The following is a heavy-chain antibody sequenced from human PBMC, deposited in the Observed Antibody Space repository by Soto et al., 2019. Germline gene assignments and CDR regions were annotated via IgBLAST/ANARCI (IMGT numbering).Heavy chain of an antibody. Sequence: PGGSLRLSCVASGFTFSTYEMNWVRQAPGRGLEWISYISGSSSMIYYTDSVKGRFTISRDNAKNSLYLQMNSLGAEDTAVYYCANDFWSEYRWGQGTMVTVSS. J-gene: IGHJ4*01. V-gene: IGHV3-48*03. D-gene: IGHD3-3*01. CDR3: ANDFWSEYR. CDR2: ISGSSSMI. CDR1: GFTFSTYE.